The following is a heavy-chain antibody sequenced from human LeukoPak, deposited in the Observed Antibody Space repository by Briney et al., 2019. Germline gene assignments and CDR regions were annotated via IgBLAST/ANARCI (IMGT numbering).Heavy chain of an antibody. D-gene: IGHD1-26*01. J-gene: IGHJ4*02. CDR3: ARDYSGGWNDY. Sequence: GGSLRLSCAAAGFTFSRYWMSWVPQATGKGLECVAKIKEDGSEKHYVDSVKGRFTISRDNAKNSLYLQMNSLRAEDTAVYYCARDYSGGWNDYWGQGIRVTVSS. CDR1: GFTFSRYW. V-gene: IGHV3-7*01. CDR2: IKEDGSEK.